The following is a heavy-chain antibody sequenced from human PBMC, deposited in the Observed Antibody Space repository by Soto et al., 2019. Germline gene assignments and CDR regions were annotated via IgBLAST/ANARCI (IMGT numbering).Heavy chain of an antibody. CDR2: INHSGST. J-gene: IGHJ4*02. CDR1: GGSFSGYY. V-gene: IGHV4-34*01. D-gene: IGHD3-16*01. CDR3: ARVFRPLRHVLGGFDY. Sequence: SETLSLTCAVYGGSFSGYYWSWIRQPPGKGLEWIGEINHSGSTNYNPSLKSRVTISVDTSKNQFSLKLSSVTAADTAVYDGARVFRPLRHVLGGFDYWGQGTLVTVSS.